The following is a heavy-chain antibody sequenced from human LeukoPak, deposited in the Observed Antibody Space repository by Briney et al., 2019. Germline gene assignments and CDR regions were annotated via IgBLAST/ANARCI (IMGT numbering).Heavy chain of an antibody. J-gene: IGHJ4*02. CDR1: GFTFSSYS. CDR2: ISSSSSTI. CDR3: ARDRDSSGWYYFDY. V-gene: IGHV3-48*04. D-gene: IGHD6-19*01. Sequence: GRSLRLSCAASGFTFSSYSMNWVRQAPGKGLEWVSYISSSSSTIYYADSVKGRFTISRDNAKNSLYLQMNSLRAEDTAVYYCARDRDSSGWYYFDYWGQGTLVTVSS.